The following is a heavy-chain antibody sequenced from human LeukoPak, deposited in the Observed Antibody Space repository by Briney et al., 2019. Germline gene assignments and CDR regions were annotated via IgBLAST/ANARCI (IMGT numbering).Heavy chain of an antibody. CDR2: IYDSGST. Sequence: SETLSLTCTVSGYSISSGYYWGWIRQPPGKGLEWIGYIYDSGSTYYNPSLKSRVTISVDTSKNQFSPKLSSVTAADTAVYYCARGYLQYYDYVWGSYRYYFDYWGQGTLVTVSS. V-gene: IGHV4-38-2*02. J-gene: IGHJ4*02. CDR3: ARGYLQYYDYVWGSYRYYFDY. D-gene: IGHD3-16*02. CDR1: GYSISSGYY.